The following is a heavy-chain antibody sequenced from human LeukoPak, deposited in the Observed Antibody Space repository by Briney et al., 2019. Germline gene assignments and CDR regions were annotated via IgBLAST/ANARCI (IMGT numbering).Heavy chain of an antibody. CDR2: INPNSGGT. J-gene: IGHJ3*02. V-gene: IGHV1-2*04. CDR3: ARDRFGTTDAFDT. CDR1: GYTFTGYY. D-gene: IGHD3-10*01. Sequence: ASVKVCCKASGYTFTGYYMHWARQAPGQGLEWMGWINPNSGGTNYAQKFQGWVTMTRDTSISTAYMGLSRLRSDDTAVYYCARDRFGTTDAFDTWGQGTMVTVSS.